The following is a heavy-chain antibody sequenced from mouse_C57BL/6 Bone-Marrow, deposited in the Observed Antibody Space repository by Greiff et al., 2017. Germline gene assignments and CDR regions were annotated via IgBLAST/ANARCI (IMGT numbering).Heavy chain of an antibody. J-gene: IGHJ2*01. CDR2: IDPSDSYT. V-gene: IGHV1-50*01. Sequence: VQLHQPGAELVKPGASVKLSCKASGYTFTSYWMQWVKQRPGQGLEWIGEIDPSDSYTNYNQKFKGKATLTVDTSSSTAYMQLSSLTSEDSAVYYCAREGDYYSSSYVGYYFGYWGQGTTLTVSS. D-gene: IGHD1-1*01. CDR3: AREGDYYSSSYVGYYFGY. CDR1: GYTFTSYW.